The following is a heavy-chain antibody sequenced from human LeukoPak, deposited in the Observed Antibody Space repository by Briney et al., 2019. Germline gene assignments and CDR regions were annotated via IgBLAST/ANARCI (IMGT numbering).Heavy chain of an antibody. CDR1: GGSISSYY. CDR2: IYYSGSA. J-gene: IGHJ3*02. CDR3: ARESPGLEWLFTPPGGAFDI. D-gene: IGHD3-3*01. V-gene: IGHV4-59*01. Sequence: PSETLSLTCTVSGGSISSYYWTWIRQPPGKGLEWIGYIYYSGSANYNPSLKSRVAMSVDTSKNQLSLKLSSVTAADTAVYYCARESPGLEWLFTPPGGAFDIWGQGTMVTVSS.